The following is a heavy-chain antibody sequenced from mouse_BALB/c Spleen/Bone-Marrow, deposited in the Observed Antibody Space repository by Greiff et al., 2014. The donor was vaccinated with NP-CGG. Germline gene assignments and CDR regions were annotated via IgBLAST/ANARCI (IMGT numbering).Heavy chain of an antibody. J-gene: IGHJ1*01. CDR3: AREGSRLRGYFDV. V-gene: IGHV1S132*01. Sequence: QVQLKESGAELVKPGASVKLSCKTSGYTSTSYWIQWVKQRPGQGLGWIGEIFPGTGTTYYNEKFKGKATLTIDTSSSTAYMQLSSLTSEDSAVYFCAREGSRLRGYFDVWGAGTTVTVSS. CDR2: IFPGTGTT. CDR1: GYTSTSYW. D-gene: IGHD1-1*01.